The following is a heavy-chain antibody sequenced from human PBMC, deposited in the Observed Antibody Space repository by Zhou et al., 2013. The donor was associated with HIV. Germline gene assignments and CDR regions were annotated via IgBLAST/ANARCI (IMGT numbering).Heavy chain of an antibody. J-gene: IGHJ5*02. CDR2: INPKNGGR. CDR3: ARSVTRQQLAPGP. Sequence: QVHLVQSESEAKKPGASMKVSCQTSGYTFNDFYMHWVRQAPGRGPEWMGWINPKNGGRNYAEKFRGRVTMTRDTSMSTAYMELTRLKSDDTAVYYCARSVTRQQLAPGPWGQGTLVTVSS. D-gene: IGHD6-13*01. V-gene: IGHV1-2*02. CDR1: GYTFNDFY.